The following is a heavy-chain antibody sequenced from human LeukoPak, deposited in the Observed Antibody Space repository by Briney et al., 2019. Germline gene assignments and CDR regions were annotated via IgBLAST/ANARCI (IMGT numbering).Heavy chain of an antibody. V-gene: IGHV1-69*05. D-gene: IGHD3-3*01. CDR3: ARQDDFWSGYYSAGDY. CDR2: IIPIFGTA. J-gene: IGHJ4*02. CDR1: GGTFSSYA. Sequence: SVKVSCKASGGTFSSYAISWVRQAPGQGLEWMGRIIPIFGTANYAQKFQGRVTITTDESTSTAYMELSSLRSEDTAVYYCARQDDFWSGYYSAGDYWGQGTLVTVSS.